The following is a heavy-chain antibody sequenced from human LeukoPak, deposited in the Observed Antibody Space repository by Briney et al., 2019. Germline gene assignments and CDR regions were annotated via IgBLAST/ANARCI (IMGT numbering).Heavy chain of an antibody. CDR1: GFTFSNYA. Sequence: HPGGSLRLSCVASGFTFSNYAIHWVRRPPGKGLEWVAVMSTDGSLPYYANSVKGRFTISRDNYKSTLFLQMNSLSAADTAVYYCGRQVAPGQWLVNLWGQGTLVTVSS. V-gene: IGHV3-30*01. CDR2: MSTDGSLP. CDR3: GRQVAPGQWLVNL. D-gene: IGHD6-19*01. J-gene: IGHJ5*02.